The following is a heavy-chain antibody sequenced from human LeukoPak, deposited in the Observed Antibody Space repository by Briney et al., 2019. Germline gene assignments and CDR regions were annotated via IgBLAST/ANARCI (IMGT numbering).Heavy chain of an antibody. Sequence: SETLSLTCTFSRGSISSVDYYWSWIRQPPGKGLEWIGYIYYSGSTYYNPSLKSRVTISVDTSKNQFSLTLRSVTAADTAVYSCARDARMVHYPGQGPLVTVSS. V-gene: IGHV4-30-4*08. CDR2: IYYSGST. CDR1: RGSISSVDYY. D-gene: IGHD3-10*01. J-gene: IGHJ4*02. CDR3: ARDARMVHY.